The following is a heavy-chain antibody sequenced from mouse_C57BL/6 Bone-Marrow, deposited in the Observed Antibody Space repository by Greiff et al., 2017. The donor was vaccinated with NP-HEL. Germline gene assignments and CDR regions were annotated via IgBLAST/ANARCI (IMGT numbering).Heavy chain of an antibody. V-gene: IGHV1-78*01. CDR1: GYTFTDYT. CDR3: ARGLYYYGSSNFFGY. D-gene: IGHD1-1*01. J-gene: IGHJ2*01. CDR2: IYPRDGST. Sequence: VQLQQSDAELVKPGASVKLSCKVSGYTFTDYTIHWMKQRPEQGLEWIGYIYPRDGSTKYNEKFKGKATLTADKSSSTAYMQLNSLTSEDSAVYFCARGLYYYGSSNFFGYWGRGTTLTVSS.